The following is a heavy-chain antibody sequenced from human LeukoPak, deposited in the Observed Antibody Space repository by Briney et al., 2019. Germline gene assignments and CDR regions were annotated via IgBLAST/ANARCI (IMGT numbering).Heavy chain of an antibody. J-gene: IGHJ4*02. CDR2: ISGSGGST. CDR3: ARDVGLERKGYFDY. Sequence: GGSLRLSCAASGFTFSSYAMSWVRQAPGKGLEWVSAISGSGGSTYYADSVKGRFTISRDNSKNTLYLQMNSLRAEDTAVYYCARDVGLERKGYFDYWGQGTLVTVSS. CDR1: GFTFSSYA. V-gene: IGHV3-23*01. D-gene: IGHD1-1*01.